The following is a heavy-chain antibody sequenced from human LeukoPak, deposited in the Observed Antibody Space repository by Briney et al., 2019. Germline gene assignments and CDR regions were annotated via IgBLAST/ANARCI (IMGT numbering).Heavy chain of an antibody. J-gene: IGHJ4*02. D-gene: IGHD2-2*02. Sequence: PSETLSLTCAVYGGSFSGYYWSWIRQPPGKGLEWIGEINHSGSTNYNPSLKSRVTISVDTSKNQFSLKLSSVTAADTAVYYCARGYCSSTSCYKPIDYWGQGTLVTVSS. V-gene: IGHV4-34*01. CDR3: ARGYCSSTSCYKPIDY. CDR1: GGSFSGYY. CDR2: INHSGST.